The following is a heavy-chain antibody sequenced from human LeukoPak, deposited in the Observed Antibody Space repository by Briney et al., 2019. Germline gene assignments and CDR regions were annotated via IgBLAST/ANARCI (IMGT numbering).Heavy chain of an antibody. CDR3: ARGLYYYGSGSPSGY. Sequence: PGGSLRLSCAASGFTFDDYAMHWVRQAPGKGLEWVSCISWNSGSISYADSVKGRFTISRDNAKNSLYLQMNSLRAEDTALYYCARGLYYYGSGSPSGYWGQGTLVTVSS. V-gene: IGHV3-9*01. J-gene: IGHJ4*02. CDR1: GFTFDDYA. CDR2: ISWNSGSI. D-gene: IGHD3-10*01.